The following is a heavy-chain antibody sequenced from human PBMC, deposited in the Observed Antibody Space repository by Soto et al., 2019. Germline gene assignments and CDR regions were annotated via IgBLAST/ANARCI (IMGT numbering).Heavy chain of an antibody. CDR2: LIPIFGTA. J-gene: IGHJ6*02. V-gene: IGHV1-69*06. Sequence: QVQLVQSGAEVKKPGSSVKVSCKASGGTFSSYAISWVRQAPGPGLEWMGGLIPIFGTANYAQKFQGRVTTTADKSTSTAYMGLSSLRSEDTAVYYCARDVIRVSSRADYYYYGMDVWGQGTTVTVSS. CDR3: ARDVIRVSSRADYYYYGMDV. CDR1: GGTFSSYA. D-gene: IGHD6-13*01.